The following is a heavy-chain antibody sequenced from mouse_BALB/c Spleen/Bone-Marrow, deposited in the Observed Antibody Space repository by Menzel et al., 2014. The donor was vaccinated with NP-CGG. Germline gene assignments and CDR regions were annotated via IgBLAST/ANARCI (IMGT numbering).Heavy chain of an antibody. CDR1: GYTFTDYA. CDR3: ARSGYGYDWFAY. J-gene: IGHJ3*01. Sequence: QLQLQQSGPELVRPGVSVTISCKGSGYTFTDYAMHWVKQSHAKSLEWIGVISTYSGNTNYNQKFKGKATMTVDKSSSTAYMELARLTSEDSAIYYCARSGYGYDWFAYWGQGTLVTVSA. V-gene: IGHV1-67*01. CDR2: ISTYSGNT. D-gene: IGHD2-2*01.